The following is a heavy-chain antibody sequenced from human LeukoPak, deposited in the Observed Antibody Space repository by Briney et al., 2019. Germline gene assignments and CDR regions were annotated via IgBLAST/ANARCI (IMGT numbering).Heavy chain of an antibody. J-gene: IGHJ5*02. CDR1: GFTFSDYA. D-gene: IGHD3-10*01. Sequence: PGGSLRLSCAASGFTFSDYAMTWVRQTPGKGLEWVSAINTSGGTTYYADSVKGRFTISRDSSKETLYLQMNGLRAEDTAVYYCAKSGRAAGRLTNWLDPWGQGTLVTVSS. CDR2: INTSGGTT. V-gene: IGHV3-23*01. CDR3: AKSGRAAGRLTNWLDP.